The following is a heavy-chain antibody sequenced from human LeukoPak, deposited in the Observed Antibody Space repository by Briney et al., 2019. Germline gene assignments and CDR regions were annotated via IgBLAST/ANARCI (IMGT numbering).Heavy chain of an antibody. CDR3: AKTSGYFPLYYFDY. CDR2: INPNSGDT. CDR1: GYSFTGYY. D-gene: IGHD5-12*01. V-gene: IGHV1-2*02. Sequence: ASVKVSCKASGYSFTGYYMHWVRQAPGQGLEWMGWINPNSGDTKYAQKFQGRVTMTRDTSISTAYMELSRLRSDDTAMYYCAKTSGYFPLYYFDYWGQGTLVTVSS. J-gene: IGHJ4*02.